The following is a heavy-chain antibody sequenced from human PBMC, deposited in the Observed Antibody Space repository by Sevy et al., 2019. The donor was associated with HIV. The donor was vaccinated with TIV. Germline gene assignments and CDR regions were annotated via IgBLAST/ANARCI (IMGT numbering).Heavy chain of an antibody. CDR2: MSAKSGNT. V-gene: IGHV1-8*01. CDR3: AEWWGTSYYYYYAMDV. CDR1: GYTFSSYD. J-gene: IGHJ6*02. D-gene: IGHD2-15*01. Sequence: ASVKVSCKTSGYTFSSYDIHWVRQATGQGLEWMGWMSAKSGNTGYAQKFQGRVTMTRDTSISTAYMELGSLRSDDTAVYYCAEWWGTSYYYYYAMDVWGQGTTVTVSS.